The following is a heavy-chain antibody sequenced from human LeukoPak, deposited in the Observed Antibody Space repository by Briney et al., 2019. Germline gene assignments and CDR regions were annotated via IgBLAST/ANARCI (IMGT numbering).Heavy chain of an antibody. CDR3: ARETITIFGVVISYMDV. J-gene: IGHJ6*03. D-gene: IGHD3-3*01. V-gene: IGHV1-69*13. CDR1: GGTFSSYA. Sequence: ASVKVSCKASGGTFSSYAISWVRQAPGQGLEWMGGTIPIFGTANYAQKFQGRVTITADESTSTAYMELSSLRSEDTAVYYCARETITIFGVVISYMDVWGKGTTVTVSS. CDR2: TIPIFGTA.